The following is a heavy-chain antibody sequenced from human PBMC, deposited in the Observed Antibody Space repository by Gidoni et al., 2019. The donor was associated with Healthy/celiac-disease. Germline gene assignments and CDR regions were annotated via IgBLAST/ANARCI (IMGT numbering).Heavy chain of an antibody. CDR3: ARDHSSGWLSDYYFDY. Sequence: QVQLVESGGGVVQPGSSLRLSSAASGFTFNRCGMHWVRQAPGKGLEWVAVRGYEGSNKYYADSVKGRFTISRDNSKNTMYLQMNSLRAEDTAVYYCARDHSSGWLSDYYFDYWGQGTLVTVSS. CDR2: RGYEGSNK. V-gene: IGHV3-33*01. CDR1: GFTFNRCG. J-gene: IGHJ4*02. D-gene: IGHD6-19*01.